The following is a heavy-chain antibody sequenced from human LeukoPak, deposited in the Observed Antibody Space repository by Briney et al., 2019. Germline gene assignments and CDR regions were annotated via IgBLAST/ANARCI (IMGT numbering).Heavy chain of an antibody. Sequence: VASVKVSCKASGYTFTGYYIHWVRQAPGQGLEWMGWINPNSGGTNYAQKFQGRVTMTRDTSISTAYTELSRLRSDDTAVYYCARGRVVVVPAAGWFDPWGQGTLVTVSS. CDR1: GYTFTGYY. CDR3: ARGRVVVVPAAGWFDP. D-gene: IGHD2-2*01. V-gene: IGHV1-2*02. CDR2: INPNSGGT. J-gene: IGHJ5*02.